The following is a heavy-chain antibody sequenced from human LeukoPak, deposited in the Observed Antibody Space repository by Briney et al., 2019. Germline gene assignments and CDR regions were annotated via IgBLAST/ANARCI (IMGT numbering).Heavy chain of an antibody. CDR3: ARSGYRDAFDI. D-gene: IGHD3-22*01. V-gene: IGHV1-69*05. Sequence: GASVKVSFKASGGTFSCYAISWVRQAPGQGREWMGGIIPIFGTPNYAQKFQARVTITTDESTSTAYMELSSLRSEDTAAYYCARSGYRDAFDIGGQGTMATVSA. CDR2: IIPIFGTP. CDR1: GGTFSCYA. J-gene: IGHJ3*02.